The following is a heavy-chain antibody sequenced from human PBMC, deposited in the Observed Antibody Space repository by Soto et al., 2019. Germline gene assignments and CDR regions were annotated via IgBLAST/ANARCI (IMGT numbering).Heavy chain of an antibody. CDR2: ISSSSSTI. V-gene: IGHV3-48*01. CDR3: ARDHVVSRNWFDP. J-gene: IGHJ5*02. CDR1: GFIFSTYS. Sequence: GGSLRLSCAASGFIFSTYSMNWVRQGPGKGLEWVSYISSSSSTIFYTDSVKGRFTVSRDNAKNSLYLQMNSLRAEDTAVYYCARDHVVSRNWFDPWGQGTLVTVSS. D-gene: IGHD2-21*01.